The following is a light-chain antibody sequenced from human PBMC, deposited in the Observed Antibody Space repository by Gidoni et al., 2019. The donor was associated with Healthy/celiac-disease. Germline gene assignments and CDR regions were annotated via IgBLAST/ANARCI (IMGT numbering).Light chain of an antibody. CDR2: QDS. CDR3: QAWDSSTYG. CDR1: QLGDKY. J-gene: IGLJ1*01. Sequence: SYELTQPPSVSVSPGQTASITCSGDQLGDKYACWYQQKPGQSPVLVIYQDSKRPSGIPERFSGSNSGNTATLTISGTQAMDEADYYCQAWDSSTYGFGTGTKVTVL. V-gene: IGLV3-1*01.